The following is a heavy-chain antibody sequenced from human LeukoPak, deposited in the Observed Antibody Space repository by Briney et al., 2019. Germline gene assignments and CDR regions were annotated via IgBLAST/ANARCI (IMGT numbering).Heavy chain of an antibody. Sequence: SVKVSCKASGGTFISYAISWVRQAPGQGLEWMGGIIPIFGTANYAQKFQGRVTMTTDESTSTAYMELSSLRSEDTAVYYCARDVDTATNGAFDIWGQGTMVTVSS. V-gene: IGHV1-69*05. CDR2: IIPIFGTA. CDR3: ARDVDTATNGAFDI. J-gene: IGHJ3*02. CDR1: GGTFISYA. D-gene: IGHD5-18*01.